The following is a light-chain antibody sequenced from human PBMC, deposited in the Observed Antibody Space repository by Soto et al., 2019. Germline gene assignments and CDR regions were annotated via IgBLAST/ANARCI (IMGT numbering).Light chain of an antibody. Sequence: EFVLTQSPGTLSLSPGERATLSCRAIQSVSSSYLAWYQQKPGQAPRLLIYGASSRATGIPDRFSGSGSGTDFTLTISSLQSEDFAVYYCQQYNTWPLITFGPGTRLEIK. J-gene: IGKJ5*01. CDR3: QQYNTWPLIT. CDR1: QSVSSSY. CDR2: GAS. V-gene: IGKV3-20*01.